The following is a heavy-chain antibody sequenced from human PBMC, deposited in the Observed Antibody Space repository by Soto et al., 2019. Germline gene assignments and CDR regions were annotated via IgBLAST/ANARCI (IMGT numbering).Heavy chain of an antibody. V-gene: IGHV3-30-3*01. CDR2: ISYDGSKS. CDR1: GFTFINHP. Sequence: QVQLVESGGGVVQPGRSLRLSCAGSGFTFINHPMHWVRQAPGKGLEWVAVISYDGSKSQYADSVKGRFILSRDHSKNTLSLQMNSLRAEDSAVYYCARGPLYGSEIGDFPIDYWGQGTLVTVSS. J-gene: IGHJ4*02. D-gene: IGHD3-10*01. CDR3: ARGPLYGSEIGDFPIDY.